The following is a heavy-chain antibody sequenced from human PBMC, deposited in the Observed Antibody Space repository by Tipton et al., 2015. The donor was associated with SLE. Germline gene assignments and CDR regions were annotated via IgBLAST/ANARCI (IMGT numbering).Heavy chain of an antibody. Sequence: GSLRLSCAASGFTFSSYEMSWVRQAPGKGLEWVSYITSSSRTIYYADPVKGRFTISRDNAKNSLYLQMNSLRAEDTALYYCARRYCSSTSCLFDYWGQGTLVTVSS. D-gene: IGHD2-2*01. CDR2: ITSSSRTI. J-gene: IGHJ4*02. CDR1: GFTFSSYE. V-gene: IGHV3-48*03. CDR3: ARRYCSSTSCLFDY.